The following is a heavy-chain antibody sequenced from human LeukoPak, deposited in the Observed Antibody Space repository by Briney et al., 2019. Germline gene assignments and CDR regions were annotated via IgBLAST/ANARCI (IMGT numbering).Heavy chain of an antibody. V-gene: IGHV3-7*01. CDR1: GFTFSSNW. CDR3: ARDDTHYGSSGYFYDAFDI. D-gene: IGHD3-22*01. Sequence: GGSLRLSCAASGFTFSSNWMTWVRQAPGKGLEWVANIRRDGSEKHYVDSVMGRSTISRDNAKNSLYLQMNCLRAEDTAVYYCARDDTHYGSSGYFYDAFDIWGQGTMVTVPS. CDR2: IRRDGSEK. J-gene: IGHJ3*02.